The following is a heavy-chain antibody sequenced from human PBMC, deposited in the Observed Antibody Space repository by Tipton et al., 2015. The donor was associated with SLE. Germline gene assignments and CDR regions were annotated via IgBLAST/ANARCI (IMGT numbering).Heavy chain of an antibody. CDR3: ARYFYDSSDVRLFDL. V-gene: IGHV4-31*03. Sequence: TLSLTCTVSSGSVSSGAYYWSWIRQHPGKGLEWIGYVFSSGTTYYNPSLQGRLSMSLDTSKNQLSLQLSSVTSADTAVYYCARYFYDSSDVRLFDLWGQGTLVTVSS. J-gene: IGHJ4*02. D-gene: IGHD3-22*01. CDR2: VFSSGTT. CDR1: SGSVSSGAYY.